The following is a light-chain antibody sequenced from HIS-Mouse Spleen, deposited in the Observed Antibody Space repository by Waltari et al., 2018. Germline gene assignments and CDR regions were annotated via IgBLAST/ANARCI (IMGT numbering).Light chain of an antibody. CDR1: NKRSRR. CDR2: DDS. CDR3: QVWDSSSDRV. V-gene: IGLV3-21*03. Sequence: SYVLTQPPAVSVAAGNTARSTCGGYNKRSRRVHWYQLKPGQAPVPVVYDDSDRPSGIPERFSGSNSGNTATLTISRVEAGDEADYYCQVWDSSSDRVFGTGTKVTVL. J-gene: IGLJ1*01.